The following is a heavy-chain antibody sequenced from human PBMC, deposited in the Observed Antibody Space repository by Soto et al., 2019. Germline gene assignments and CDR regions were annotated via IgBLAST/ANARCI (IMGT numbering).Heavy chain of an antibody. CDR3: VRGGTTLATIEDH. Sequence: EVLLVESGGGLVQSGGSLRLSCAASTSTFSRYGMNWVRQAPGKGLEGICFISPSGVTIYYADSVRGRFTISRDNAKNSLFHQMNTLRDNDTAVYHCVRGGTTLATIEDHWGQGTWLTVSS. D-gene: IGHD5-12*01. CDR2: ISPSGVTI. V-gene: IGHV3-48*02. J-gene: IGHJ4*02. CDR1: TSTFSRYG.